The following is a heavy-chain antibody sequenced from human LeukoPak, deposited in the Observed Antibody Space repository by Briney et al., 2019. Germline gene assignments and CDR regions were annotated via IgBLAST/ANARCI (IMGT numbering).Heavy chain of an antibody. CDR3: ARDFSWFDY. CDR1: GGSFSGYY. V-gene: IGHV4-34*01. CDR2: INHSGST. Sequence: SETLSLTCAVYGGSFSGYYWSWIRQPPGKGLEWIGEINHSGSTNYNPSLRSRVTMSVDTSKNQFSLKLSSVTAADTAVYYCARDFSWFDYWGQGTLATVSS. D-gene: IGHD3-3*01. J-gene: IGHJ4*02.